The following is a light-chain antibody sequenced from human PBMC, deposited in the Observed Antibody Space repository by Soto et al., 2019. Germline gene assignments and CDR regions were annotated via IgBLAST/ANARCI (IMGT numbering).Light chain of an antibody. CDR2: GAS. Sequence: EIVMAQSPATLSVSPGERATLSCRASQTVGSNLAWYQYRPGQAPRLLIYGASTRATGIPARFSGIGSGTEFSLIISSLQSEDFAVYYCQHYKSWPLSFGGGTKVDIK. CDR1: QTVGSN. CDR3: QHYKSWPLS. J-gene: IGKJ4*01. V-gene: IGKV3-15*01.